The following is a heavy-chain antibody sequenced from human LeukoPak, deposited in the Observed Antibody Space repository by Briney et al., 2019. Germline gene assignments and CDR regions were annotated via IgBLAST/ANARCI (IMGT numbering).Heavy chain of an antibody. V-gene: IGHV5-51*01. CDR3: ARISATVVTPFDY. J-gene: IGHJ4*02. D-gene: IGHD4-23*01. Sequence: GESLKISCKGSGYSFTSYWIGWVRQMPGKGLEWMGIIYPGDSDTRYSPSFQGQVTISASKSISTAYLQWSSLKASDTAMYYCARISATVVTPFDYWGQGTLVTVSS. CDR1: GYSFTSYW. CDR2: IYPGDSDT.